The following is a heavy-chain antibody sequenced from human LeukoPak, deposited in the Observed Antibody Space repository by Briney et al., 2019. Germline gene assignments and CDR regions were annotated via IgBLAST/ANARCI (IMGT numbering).Heavy chain of an antibody. CDR1: GFTVSSNY. CDR2: IYSGGST. V-gene: IGHV3-53*01. CDR3: ARERVEMATVYYYYGMDV. D-gene: IGHD5-24*01. J-gene: IGHJ6*02. Sequence: TGGSLRLSCAASGFTVSSNYMSWVRQAPGKGLEWVSVIYSGGSTYYADSVKGRFTISRDNSRNTLYLQMNSLRAEDPAVYYCARERVEMATVYYYYGMDVWGQGTTVTVSS.